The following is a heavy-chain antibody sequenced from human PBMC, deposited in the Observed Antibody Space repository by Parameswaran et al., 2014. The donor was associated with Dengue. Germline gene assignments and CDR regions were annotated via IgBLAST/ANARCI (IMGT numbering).Heavy chain of an antibody. D-gene: IGHD4-23*01. Sequence: VRQMPGKGLEWMGIIYPGDSDTRYSPSFQGQVTISADKSISTAYLQWSSLKASDTAMYYCARKYGGFYYYMDVWGKGTTVTVSS. J-gene: IGHJ6*03. CDR3: ARKYGGFYYYMDV. V-gene: IGHV5-51*01. CDR2: IYPGDSDT.